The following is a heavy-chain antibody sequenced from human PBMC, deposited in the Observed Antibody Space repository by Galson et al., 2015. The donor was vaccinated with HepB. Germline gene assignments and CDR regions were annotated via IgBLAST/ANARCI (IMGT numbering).Heavy chain of an antibody. CDR2: INDSGRT. CDR1: GGSFSGYY. V-gene: IGHV4-34*01. CDR3: ARGFTTSSADAFDM. J-gene: IGHJ3*02. Sequence: ETLSLTCAVYGGSFSGYYWSWIRQPPGKGLEWIGEINDSGRTNYNESLKSRVTMSVDKSKNHFSLKITSLTAADTAMYYCARGFTTSSADAFDMWGQGTMVTVSS. D-gene: IGHD1-14*01.